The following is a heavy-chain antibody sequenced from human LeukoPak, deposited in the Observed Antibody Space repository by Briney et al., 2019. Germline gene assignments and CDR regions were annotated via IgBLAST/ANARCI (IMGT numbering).Heavy chain of an antibody. CDR3: AKVWAPSSTVGYYFDY. CDR1: GFTVSSNY. CDR2: ISGSGGST. V-gene: IGHV3-23*01. J-gene: IGHJ4*02. D-gene: IGHD2-2*01. Sequence: PGGSLRLSCAASGFTVSSNYMSWVRQAPGKGLEWVSAISGSGGSTYYADSVKGQFTISRDNSKNTLYLQMNSLRAEDTAVYYCAKVWAPSSTVGYYFDYWGQGTLVTVSS.